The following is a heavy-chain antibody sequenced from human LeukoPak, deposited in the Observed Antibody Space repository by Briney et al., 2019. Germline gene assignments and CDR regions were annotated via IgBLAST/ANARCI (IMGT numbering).Heavy chain of an antibody. D-gene: IGHD3-10*01. Sequence: GGSLRLSCAASGFTFSSYAMSWVRQAPGKGLEWVSAISGSGGSTYYADSVKGRFTISRDNSKNTLYLQMNSLRAEDTAVYYCAKDQQDKLWLGELSIDYWGQGTLVTVSS. V-gene: IGHV3-23*01. CDR1: GFTFSSYA. CDR2: ISGSGGST. CDR3: AKDQQDKLWLGELSIDY. J-gene: IGHJ4*02.